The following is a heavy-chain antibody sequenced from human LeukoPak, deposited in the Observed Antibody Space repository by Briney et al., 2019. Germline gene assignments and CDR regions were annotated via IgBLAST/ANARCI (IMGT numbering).Heavy chain of an antibody. CDR1: GYTFTSYG. J-gene: IGHJ3*02. CDR2: ISAYNGHT. D-gene: IGHD3-22*01. CDR3: ARGRTHRYYYDDSGYYGGAFDI. Sequence: ASVKVSCKASGYTFTSYGISWVRQAPGQGLEWMGWISAYNGHTNYAQKFQGRVTMTTDTSTSTAYMELRSLRSDDTAVYFCARGRTHRYYYDDSGYYGGAFDIWGQGTMVTVSS. V-gene: IGHV1-18*01.